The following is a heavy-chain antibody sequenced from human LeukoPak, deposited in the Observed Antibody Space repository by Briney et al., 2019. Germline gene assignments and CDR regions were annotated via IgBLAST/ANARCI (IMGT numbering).Heavy chain of an antibody. CDR2: IYYSGST. J-gene: IGHJ5*02. CDR3: ARAKSVTAIPYNWFDP. V-gene: IGHV4-39*07. CDR1: GGSISSSSYY. D-gene: IGHD2-21*02. Sequence: SETLSLTCTVSGGSISSSSYYWGWIRQPPGKGLKWIGSIYYSGSTYYNPSLKSRVTISVDTSKNQFSLKLSSVTAADTAVYYCARAKSVTAIPYNWFDPWGQGTLVTVSS.